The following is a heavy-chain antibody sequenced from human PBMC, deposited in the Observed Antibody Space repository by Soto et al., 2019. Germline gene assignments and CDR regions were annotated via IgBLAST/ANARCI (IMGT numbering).Heavy chain of an antibody. V-gene: IGHV3-23*01. Sequence: GGSLRLSCTASGFTFSSHAMSWVRQAPGKGLEWVSAISGGGTSTYYADSVKGRFTISRDISTNTLYLQINSLRADDTAVYYCTKPTKGIGWFGYYGLDVWGQGTTVTVSS. D-gene: IGHD6-19*01. J-gene: IGHJ6*02. CDR1: GFTFSSHA. CDR2: ISGGGTST. CDR3: TKPTKGIGWFGYYGLDV.